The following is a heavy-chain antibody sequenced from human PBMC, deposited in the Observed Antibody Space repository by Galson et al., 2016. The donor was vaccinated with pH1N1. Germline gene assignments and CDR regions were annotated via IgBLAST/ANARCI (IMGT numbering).Heavy chain of an antibody. V-gene: IGHV1-69*05. Sequence: SVKVSCKASGGTFSNYAISWVRQAPGQGLEWMGGIIPIFDKTLYAQRFQGRVKISTDESTTTAYMQLSSLRSDDTAVYYCATVKKDGAVVIKDYYFDRWGQGTLVTVSS. CDR3: ATVKKDGAVVIKDYYFDR. CDR2: IIPIFDKT. CDR1: GGTFSNYA. D-gene: IGHD3-3*01. J-gene: IGHJ4*02.